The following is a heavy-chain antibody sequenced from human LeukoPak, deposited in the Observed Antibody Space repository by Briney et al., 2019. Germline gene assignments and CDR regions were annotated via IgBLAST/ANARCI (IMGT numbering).Heavy chain of an antibody. J-gene: IGHJ4*02. CDR3: ARGIAAAGTTFDY. Sequence: GGSLRLSCAASGFTFSSYAMSWVRQALGKGLEWVSAISGSGSSTYYADSVKGRFTISRDNSKNTLYLQMNSLRAEDTAVYYCARGIAAAGTTFDYWGQGTLVTVSS. CDR2: ISGSGSST. D-gene: IGHD6-13*01. CDR1: GFTFSSYA. V-gene: IGHV3-23*01.